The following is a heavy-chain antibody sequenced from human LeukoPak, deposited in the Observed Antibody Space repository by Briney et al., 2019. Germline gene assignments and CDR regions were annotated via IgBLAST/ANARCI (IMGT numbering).Heavy chain of an antibody. Sequence: ASVKVSCKASGYTFTSYGISWVRQAPGQGLEWMGWISAYNGNTSYAQKLQGRVTMTTDTSTSTAYMELRSLRSDDTAVYYCARVMGQYCSSTSCYGFGYWGQGTLVTVSS. CDR3: ARVMGQYCSSTSCYGFGY. D-gene: IGHD2-2*01. J-gene: IGHJ4*02. V-gene: IGHV1-18*01. CDR2: ISAYNGNT. CDR1: GYTFTSYG.